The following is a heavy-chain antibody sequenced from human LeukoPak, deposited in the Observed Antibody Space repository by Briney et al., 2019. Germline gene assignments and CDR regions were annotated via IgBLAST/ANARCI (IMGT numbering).Heavy chain of an antibody. CDR1: GFTFDDYA. J-gene: IGHJ4*02. CDR2: ISWNSGSR. Sequence: GGSLRLSCVASGFTFDDYAMHWVRQAPGKGLEWASGISWNSGSRGYADSVKGRFTISRDNAKTSLYLQMNSLRAEDMALYYCAKGPDYDILTPIDYWGQGTLVTVSS. D-gene: IGHD3-9*01. CDR3: AKGPDYDILTPIDY. V-gene: IGHV3-9*03.